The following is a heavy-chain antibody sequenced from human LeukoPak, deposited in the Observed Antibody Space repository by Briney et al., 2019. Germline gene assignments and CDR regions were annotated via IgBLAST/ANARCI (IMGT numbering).Heavy chain of an antibody. CDR2: VENDGTTK. V-gene: IGHV3-30*02. J-gene: IGHJ4*02. Sequence: GGSLRLSCAASGFTFSTYGMHWVRQAPGKGLEWVAFVENDGTTKYYADSVKGRFSISRDNSKNTLFLQMNNLRTDDTSMYYCVTDLHGINWYVYWGQGTLVTVSS. CDR3: VTDLHGINWYVY. D-gene: IGHD3-16*01. CDR1: GFTFSTYG.